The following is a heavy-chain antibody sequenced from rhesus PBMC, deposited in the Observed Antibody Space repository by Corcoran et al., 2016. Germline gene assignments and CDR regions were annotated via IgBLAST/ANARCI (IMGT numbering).Heavy chain of an antibody. D-gene: IGHD5-24*01. J-gene: IGHJ5-2*02. V-gene: IGHV4-122*01. CDR2: IYGRGGCT. CDR3: AREVGTVTSYNSLDV. Sequence: QVQLQESGPGLVKPSETLSLTCAVSGGSISSGYYYWSWIRQAPGKGLEWIGLIYGRGGCTDYTPSLESLVTSSRDTSKTQCSLRLSSVTAADTAVYYCAREVGTVTSYNSLDVWGRGVLVTVSS. CDR1: GGSISSGYYY.